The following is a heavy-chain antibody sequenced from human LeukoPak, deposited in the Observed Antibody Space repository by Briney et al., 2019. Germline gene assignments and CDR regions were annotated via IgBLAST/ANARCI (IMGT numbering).Heavy chain of an antibody. CDR2: ISAYNGNT. CDR3: ARALCSSTSCHGRNDY. D-gene: IGHD2-2*01. CDR1: GYTFTNYG. J-gene: IGHJ4*02. V-gene: IGHV1-18*04. Sequence: ASVRVSCKASGYTFTNYGISWVRQAPGQGLEWMGWISAYNGNTNFAQNLQGRVTMTTDTSTSTAYMELRSLRSDDTAVYYCARALCSSTSCHGRNDYWGQGTLVTVSS.